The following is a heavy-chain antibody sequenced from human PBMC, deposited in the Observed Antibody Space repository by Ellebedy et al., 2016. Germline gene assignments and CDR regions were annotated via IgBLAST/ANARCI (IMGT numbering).Heavy chain of an antibody. D-gene: IGHD1-26*01. J-gene: IGHJ4*02. V-gene: IGHV1-8*01. CDR3: ARFPLVGANWGGGY. Sequence: ASVKVSCXASGYTFTSYDINWVRQATGQGLEWMGWMNPNSGNTGYAQKFQGRVTMTRNTSISTAYMELSSLRSEDTAVYYCARFPLVGANWGGGYWGQGTLVTVSS. CDR2: MNPNSGNT. CDR1: GYTFTSYD.